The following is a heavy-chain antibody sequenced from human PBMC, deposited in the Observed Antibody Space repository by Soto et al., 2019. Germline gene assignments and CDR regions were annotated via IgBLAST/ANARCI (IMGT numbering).Heavy chain of an antibody. CDR1: GFSFSNYA. CDR2: IKDSGDST. Sequence: DVELSESGGGLVQPGGSLTLSCAASGFSFSNYAMHWVRQAPGKGLEWVSTIKDSGDSTYYLDSVRGRFTISRDYSRNTLYLQMTSLRAEDTALYHCVKGGASYTSCWYANWGQGILVTVSS. J-gene: IGHJ4*02. D-gene: IGHD6-13*01. CDR3: VKGGASYTSCWYAN. V-gene: IGHV3-23*01.